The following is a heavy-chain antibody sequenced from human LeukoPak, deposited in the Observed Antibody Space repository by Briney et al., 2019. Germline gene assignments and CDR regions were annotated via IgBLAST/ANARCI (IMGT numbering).Heavy chain of an antibody. CDR1: GFTFSTYC. J-gene: IGHJ4*02. CDR2: ICPDGTVT. Sequence: EGSLRLSCAASGFTFSTYCMHWVRQAPGKGPMWVSRICPDGTVTNYADSVKARFIISRDNARNTVYLQMNSLRVEDTAVYYCVRDFRSADYWGQGTLVTVSS. V-gene: IGHV3-74*01. CDR3: VRDFRSADY.